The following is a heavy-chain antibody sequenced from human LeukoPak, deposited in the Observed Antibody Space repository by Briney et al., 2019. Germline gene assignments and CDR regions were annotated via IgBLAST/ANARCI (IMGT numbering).Heavy chain of an antibody. V-gene: IGHV4-59*01. Sequence: SETLSLTRTVSGGSFSTYYWSWIRQPPGKGLEWLGYIYYSGSTNYNPSLTSRVTMSLDTSKNQFSLKLSSVTAAETAVYYCARAVISFGAAVAKGFDCWGQGTLGTVSS. CDR3: ARAVISFGAAVAKGFDC. CDR1: GGSFSTYY. J-gene: IGHJ4*02. CDR2: IYYSGST. D-gene: IGHD3-16*01.